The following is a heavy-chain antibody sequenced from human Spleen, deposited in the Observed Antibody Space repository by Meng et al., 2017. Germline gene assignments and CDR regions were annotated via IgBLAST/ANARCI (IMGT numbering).Heavy chain of an antibody. CDR1: GLTFSSYS. CDR2: ISSSSSYI. CDR3: ARGHDFWSGYYSFDY. Sequence: ELPLVESAGGLVKPVGSLRLSSVASGLTFSSYSMNWVRQAPGKGLESVSFISSSSSYIYYADSVKGRFTISRDNAKNSLYLQMNSLRAEDTAVYYCARGHDFWSGYYSFDYWGQGTLVTVSS. J-gene: IGHJ4*02. V-gene: IGHV3-21*01. D-gene: IGHD3-3*01.